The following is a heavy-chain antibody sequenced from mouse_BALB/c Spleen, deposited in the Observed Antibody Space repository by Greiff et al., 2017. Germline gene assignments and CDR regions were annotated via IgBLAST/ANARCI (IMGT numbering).Heavy chain of an antibody. J-gene: IGHJ3*01. CDR2: ISYSGST. CDR1: GYSITSYYA. CDR3: AREGDYGTLWFAY. V-gene: IGHV3-2*02. Sequence: EVKLMESGPGLVKPSQSLSLTCTATGYSITSYYAWNWIRQSPGNKLEWMGYISYSGSTSYNPSLKSRISITRDTSTNQFFLQLNSVTTEDTATYYCAREGDYGTLWFAYWGQGTLVTVSA. D-gene: IGHD1-2*01.